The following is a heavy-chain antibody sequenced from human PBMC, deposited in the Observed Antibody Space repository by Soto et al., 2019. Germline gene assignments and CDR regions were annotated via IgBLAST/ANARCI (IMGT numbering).Heavy chain of an antibody. CDR2: IIPVFGTT. V-gene: IGHV1-69*18. Sequence: QVQLVQSGAELKKPGSSVKVSCKASGDTFSGYPINWVRQAPGEGLEWMGRIIPVFGTTNDAQRFEGRVTLTADESTNTAYMELRGLRSEDTAVYYCARDGGFGEIKDWGPGTLVTVSS. D-gene: IGHD3-10*01. CDR1: GDTFSGYP. J-gene: IGHJ4*02. CDR3: ARDGGFGEIKD.